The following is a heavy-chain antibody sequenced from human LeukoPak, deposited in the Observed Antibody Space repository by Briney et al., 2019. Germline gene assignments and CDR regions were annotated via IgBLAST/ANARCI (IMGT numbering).Heavy chain of an antibody. CDR2: IYTSGST. CDR1: GGSISSGNYY. J-gene: IGHJ4*02. CDR3: ARAELGKQWLVRSLDY. V-gene: IGHV4-61*02. Sequence: SETLSLTCTVSGGSISSGNYYWSWIRQPAGKGLEWIGRIYTSGSTNHNPSLKSRVTISVDTSKNQFSLKLSSVTAADTAVYYCARAELGKQWLVRSLDYWGQGTLVTVSS. D-gene: IGHD6-19*01.